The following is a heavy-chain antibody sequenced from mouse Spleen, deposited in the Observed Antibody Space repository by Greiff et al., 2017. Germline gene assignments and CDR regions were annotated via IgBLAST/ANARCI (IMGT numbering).Heavy chain of an antibody. Sequence: QVQLQQSGAELVRPGASVTLSCKASGYTFTDYEMHWVKQTPVHGLEWIGAIDPETGGTAYNQKFKGKAILTADKSSSTAYMELRSLTSEDSAVYYCTRSGLGQYYFDYWGQGTTLTVSS. CDR2: IDPETGGT. J-gene: IGHJ2*01. CDR3: TRSGLGQYYFDY. CDR1: GYTFTDYE. V-gene: IGHV1-15*01. D-gene: IGHD4-1*01.